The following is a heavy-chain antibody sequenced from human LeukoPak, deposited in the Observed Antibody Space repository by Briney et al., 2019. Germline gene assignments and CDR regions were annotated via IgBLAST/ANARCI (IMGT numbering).Heavy chain of an antibody. J-gene: IGHJ5*02. CDR2: NNPNSGGT. CDR1: GYTFTGYY. D-gene: IGHD6-13*01. CDR3: AAYSSSFRRGFDP. V-gene: IGHV1-2*02. Sequence: ASVTVSCKASGYTFTGYYMHWVRQAPGQGLEWMGWNNPNSGGTNYAQKFQGRVTMTRDTSISTAYMELSRLRSDDTAVYYCAAYSSSFRRGFDPWGQGTLVTVSS.